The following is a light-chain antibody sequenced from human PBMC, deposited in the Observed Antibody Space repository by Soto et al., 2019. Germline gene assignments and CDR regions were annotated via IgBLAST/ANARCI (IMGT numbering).Light chain of an antibody. J-gene: IGKJ4*01. CDR3: QQYGSSPLT. Sequence: EIVLTQSPGTLSLSPGERATLSCRASQSVTSSYLAWYQQKPGQAPRLLIYGVSSRATGTPDRFSGSGSGTDFTLTISRLEPEDFAVYYCQQYGSSPLTFGGGTKVDIK. V-gene: IGKV3-20*01. CDR2: GVS. CDR1: QSVTSSY.